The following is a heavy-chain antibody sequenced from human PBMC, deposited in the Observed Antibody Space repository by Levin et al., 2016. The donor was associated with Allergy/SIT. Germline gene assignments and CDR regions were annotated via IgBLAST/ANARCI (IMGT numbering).Heavy chain of an antibody. CDR2: ISSSGSTI. J-gene: IGHJ4*02. D-gene: IGHD2-15*01. CDR3: AREATLGRARQYYFDY. Sequence: WIRQPPGKGLEWVSYISSSGSTIYYADSVKGRFTISRDDAKNSLYLQMNSLRAEDTAVYYCAREATLGRARQYYFDYWGQGTLVTVSS. V-gene: IGHV3-48*03.